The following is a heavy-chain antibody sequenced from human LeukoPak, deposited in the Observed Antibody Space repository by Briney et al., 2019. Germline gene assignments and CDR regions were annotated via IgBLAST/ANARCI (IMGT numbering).Heavy chain of an antibody. V-gene: IGHV1-2*02. CDR2: INPNSGGT. J-gene: IGHJ6*03. CDR1: GYTFTGYY. Sequence: ASVKVSCKASGYTFTGYYMHWVRQAPGQGLEWMGWINPNSGGTKYAQKFQGRVTMTRDTSISTAYMELSSLTSDDTAVNYCARLRGSGFYYYYMDVWGKGTTVTFSS. CDR3: ARLRGSGFYYYYMDV. D-gene: IGHD3-10*01.